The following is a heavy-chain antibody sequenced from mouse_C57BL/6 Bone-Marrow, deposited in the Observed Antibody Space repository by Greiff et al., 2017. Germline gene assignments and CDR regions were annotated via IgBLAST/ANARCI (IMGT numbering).Heavy chain of an antibody. CDR3: TRDYGSSPGY. J-gene: IGHJ2*01. CDR2: IDPENGDT. D-gene: IGHD1-1*01. Sequence: EVQLVESGAELVRPGASVKLSCTASGFNIKDDYMHWVKQRPEQGLEWIGWIDPENGDTEYASKFQGKATITADTSSNTAYLQLSSLTSEDTAVYYCTRDYGSSPGYLGQGTTRTVPS. CDR1: GFNIKDDY. V-gene: IGHV14-4*01.